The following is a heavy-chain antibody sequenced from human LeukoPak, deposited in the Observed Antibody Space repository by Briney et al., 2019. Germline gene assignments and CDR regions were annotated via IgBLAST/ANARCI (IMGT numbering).Heavy chain of an antibody. CDR3: AKDALSSGWFSGEFTS. V-gene: IGHV3-23*01. CDR1: GFTFSSYA. J-gene: IGHJ5*02. CDR2: MSGSGGTS. Sequence: PGGSLRLSCAGSGFTFSSYAMSWVRQAPGKGLEWVSGMSGSGGTSYNADSVRGRFTISRDNSKNMMSLQMNSLRVEDTALYYCAKDALSSGWFSGEFTSWGQGTLVTVSS. D-gene: IGHD6-13*01.